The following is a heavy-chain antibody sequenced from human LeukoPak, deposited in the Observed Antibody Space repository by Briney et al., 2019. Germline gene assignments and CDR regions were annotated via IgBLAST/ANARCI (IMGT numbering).Heavy chain of an antibody. V-gene: IGHV3-13*01. CDR3: AREIIDTVTHDWCFDL. CDR1: GFTFSSYD. Sequence: PGGSLRLSCAASGFTFSSYDMHWVRQATGKGLEWVSAIGAGGDTYYPGSVKGRFTMSRENAKNSVYLQMNSLRAGDTAVYYCAREIIDTVTHDWCFDLWGRGTLVTVSS. D-gene: IGHD4-17*01. CDR2: IGAGGDT. J-gene: IGHJ2*01.